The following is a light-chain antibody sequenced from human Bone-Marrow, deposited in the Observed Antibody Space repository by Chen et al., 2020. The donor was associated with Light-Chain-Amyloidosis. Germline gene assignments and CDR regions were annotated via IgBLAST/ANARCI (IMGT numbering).Light chain of an antibody. V-gene: IGKV3-11*01. Sequence: EIVLTQSPATLSLSPGERATLSCRVSQSVSSYLAWYQQKPGQAPRLLIYDASNRATGIPARFSGSGAGTDLTLTIRSLEPEDFAVYYCQQRSNWPTFGPGTKVDIK. CDR1: QSVSSY. CDR3: QQRSNWPT. J-gene: IGKJ3*01. CDR2: DAS.